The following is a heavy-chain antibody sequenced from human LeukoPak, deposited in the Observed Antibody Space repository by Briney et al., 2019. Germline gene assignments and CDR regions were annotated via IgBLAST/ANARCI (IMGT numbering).Heavy chain of an antibody. D-gene: IGHD6-19*01. Sequence: PSETLSLTCTVSGGSISSYYWSWIRQPPGKGLEWIGYIYYSGSTNYNPSLKSRVTISVDTCKNQFSLKLSSVTAADTAVYYCARGGWFESRFFDYWGQGTLVTVSS. CDR2: IYYSGST. CDR3: ARGGWFESRFFDY. J-gene: IGHJ4*02. CDR1: GGSISSYY. V-gene: IGHV4-59*01.